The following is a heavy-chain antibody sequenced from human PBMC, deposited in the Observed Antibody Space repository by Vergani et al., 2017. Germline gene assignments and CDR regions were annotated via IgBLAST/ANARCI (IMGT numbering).Heavy chain of an antibody. D-gene: IGHD3-10*01. CDR1: GCSISSSSYY. V-gene: IGHV4-39*01. Sequence: QLQLQESGPGLVKPSETLSLTCPVSGCSISSSSYYWGWIRQPPGKGLEWIGSIYYSESTYYNPSLKSRVTISVDTSKNQFSLKLSSVTAADTAVYYCAIRTTMGRGVLEIARYYFDDWGQGTLVTVSS. J-gene: IGHJ4*02. CDR3: AIRTTMGRGVLEIARYYFDD. CDR2: IYYSEST.